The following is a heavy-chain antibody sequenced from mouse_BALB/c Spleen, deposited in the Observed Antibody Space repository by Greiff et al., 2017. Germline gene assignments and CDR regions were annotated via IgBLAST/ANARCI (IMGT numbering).Heavy chain of an antibody. Sequence: DVQLVESGGGLVKPGGSLKLTCAVTGFTFSSYAMSRVRQTLEKRLVWVASISSGGSTYYPDSVKGRFTISRDNARNILYLQMSSLRSEDTAMYYCAKEVDAMDYWGQGTSVTVSS. CDR3: AKEVDAMDY. CDR1: GFTFSSYA. D-gene: IGHD1-1*01. CDR2: ISSGGST. V-gene: IGHV5-6-5*01. J-gene: IGHJ4*01.